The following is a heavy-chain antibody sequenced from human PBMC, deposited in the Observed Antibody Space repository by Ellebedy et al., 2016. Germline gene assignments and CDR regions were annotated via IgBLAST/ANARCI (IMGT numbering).Heavy chain of an antibody. D-gene: IGHD6-19*01. V-gene: IGHV3-66*01. CDR3: AKCRHINGCLLDY. CDR2: IYAGGST. Sequence: GGSLRLSCVVSGFSVSSNYLSWVRQAPGKGLEWVSVIYAGGSTFYADSVKGRFTISRDNFKNTLYLDMDSLRAEDTAIYYCAKCRHINGCLLDYWGQGTLVTVSS. J-gene: IGHJ4*02. CDR1: GFSVSSNY.